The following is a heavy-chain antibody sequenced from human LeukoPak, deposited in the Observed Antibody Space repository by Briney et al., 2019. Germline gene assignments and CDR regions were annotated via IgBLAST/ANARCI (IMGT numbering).Heavy chain of an antibody. CDR3: AKERSLEIAVAGTIFDY. D-gene: IGHD6-19*01. V-gene: IGHV3-23*01. CDR2: ISGSGSST. CDR1: GFTFTSYV. J-gene: IGHJ4*02. Sequence: GGSLRLSCVASGFTFTSYVTSWVRQAPGKGLEWVSAISGSGSSTYYADSVRGRFTISRDNSKNMIYLEMSSLKAEDTAVDYCAKERSLEIAVAGTIFDYWGQGTLVTVSS.